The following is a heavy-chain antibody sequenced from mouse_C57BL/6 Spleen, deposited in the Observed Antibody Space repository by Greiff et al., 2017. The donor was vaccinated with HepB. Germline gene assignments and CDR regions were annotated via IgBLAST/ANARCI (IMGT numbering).Heavy chain of an antibody. J-gene: IGHJ2*01. D-gene: IGHD2-9*01. CDR1: GYTFTDYY. Sequence: VQLQQSGPELVKPGASVKISCKASGYTFTDYYMNWVKQSHGKSLEWIGDINPNNGGTSYNQKFKGKATLTVDKSSSTAYMELRSLTSEDSAVYYCARTYYGYGFDYWGQGTTLTVSS. V-gene: IGHV1-26*01. CDR2: INPNNGGT. CDR3: ARTYYGYGFDY.